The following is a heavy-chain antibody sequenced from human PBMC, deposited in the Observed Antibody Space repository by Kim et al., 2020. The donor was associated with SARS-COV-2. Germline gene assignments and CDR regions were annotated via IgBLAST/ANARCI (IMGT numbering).Heavy chain of an antibody. D-gene: IGHD3-10*01. J-gene: IGHJ6*02. CDR1: GFTVSSNY. V-gene: IGHV3-53*01. CDR2: IYSGGST. Sequence: GGSLRLSCAASGFTVSSNYMSWVRQAPGKGLEWVSVIYSGGSTYYADSVKGRFTISRDNSKNTLYLQMNSLRAEDTAVYYCARDGVGSGNYYGMDVWGQGTTVTVSS. CDR3: ARDGVGSGNYYGMDV.